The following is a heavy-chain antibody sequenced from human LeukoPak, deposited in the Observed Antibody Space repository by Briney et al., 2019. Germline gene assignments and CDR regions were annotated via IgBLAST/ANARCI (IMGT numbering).Heavy chain of an antibody. CDR2: IYYSGST. J-gene: IGHJ4*02. V-gene: IGHV4-39*01. Sequence: PSETLSLTCTVSGGAISSSDYYWGWIRQPPGKGLEWIGSIYYSGSTYHNPSLKSRVTIPVDTSKNQFSLNLISVTAADTAVYYCAGQLQLGSGIDYWGQGTLVTVSS. D-gene: IGHD3-10*01. CDR3: AGQLQLGSGIDY. CDR1: GGAISSSDYY.